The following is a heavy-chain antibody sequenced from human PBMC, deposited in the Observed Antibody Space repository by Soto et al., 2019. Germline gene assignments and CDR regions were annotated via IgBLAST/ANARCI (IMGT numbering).Heavy chain of an antibody. Sequence: TLSLTCTVSGGSISSGGYYWSWIRQHPGKGLEWIGYIYYSGSTYYNPSLKSRVTISVDTSKNQFSLKLSSVTAADTAVYYCARNPFDDYVWGSYRSPGWFDPWGQGTLVTVSS. V-gene: IGHV4-31*03. D-gene: IGHD3-16*02. CDR1: GGSISSGGYY. CDR3: ARNPFDDYVWGSYRSPGWFDP. J-gene: IGHJ5*02. CDR2: IYYSGST.